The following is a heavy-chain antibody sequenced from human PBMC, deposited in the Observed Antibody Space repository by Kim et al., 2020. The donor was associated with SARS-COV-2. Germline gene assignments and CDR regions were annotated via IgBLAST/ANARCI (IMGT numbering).Heavy chain of an antibody. V-gene: IGHV4-34*01. Sequence: SETLSLTCAVYGGSFSGYYWSWIRQPPGKGLEWIGEINHSGSTNYNPSLKSRVTISVDTSKNQFSLKLSSVTAADTAVYYCASSPGVAARRGDYWGQGTL. CDR3: ASSPGVAARRGDY. J-gene: IGHJ4*02. CDR1: GGSFSGYY. D-gene: IGHD6-6*01. CDR2: INHSGST.